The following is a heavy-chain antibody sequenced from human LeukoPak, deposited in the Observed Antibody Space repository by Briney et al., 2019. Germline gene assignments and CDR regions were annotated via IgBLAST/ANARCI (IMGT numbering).Heavy chain of an antibody. V-gene: IGHV1-46*01. CDR3: ARLAVAQTGLFDY. CDR1: GYTFTSNY. Sequence: ASVKVSCKAFGYTFTSNYMHWVRQAPGQGPEWMEVISPSGGSTTYAQKFQGRVTLTRDMSTSTDYLELSSLRSEDTAVYYCARLAVAQTGLFDYWGQGTLVTVSS. J-gene: IGHJ4*02. CDR2: ISPSGGST. D-gene: IGHD6-19*01.